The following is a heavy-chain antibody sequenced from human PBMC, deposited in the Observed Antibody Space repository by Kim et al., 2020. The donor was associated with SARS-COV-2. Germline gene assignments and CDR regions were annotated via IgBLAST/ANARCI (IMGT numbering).Heavy chain of an antibody. Sequence: GGSLRLSCAASGFTFSSYAMHWVRQAPGKGLEYVSAISSNGGSTYYANSVRGRFTISRDNSKNTLYLQMGSLRAEDMAVYYCARDPYYYGSEPSWAFDIWGQGTMVTVSS. J-gene: IGHJ3*02. CDR3: ARDPYYYGSEPSWAFDI. D-gene: IGHD3-10*01. V-gene: IGHV3-64*01. CDR2: ISSNGGST. CDR1: GFTFSSYA.